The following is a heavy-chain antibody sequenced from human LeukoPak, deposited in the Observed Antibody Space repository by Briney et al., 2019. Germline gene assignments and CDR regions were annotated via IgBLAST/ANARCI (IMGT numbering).Heavy chain of an antibody. CDR2: IYTSGST. D-gene: IGHD5-12*01. V-gene: IGHV4-61*02. CDR3: AREGGFTAFDI. Sequence: SQTLSLTCTVSGGSISSGSYYWSWIRQPAGKGLEWIGRIYTSGSTNYNPSLKSQVTISVDTSKNQFSLKLSSVTAADTAVYYCAREGGFTAFDIWGQGTMVTVSS. CDR1: GGSISSGSYY. J-gene: IGHJ3*02.